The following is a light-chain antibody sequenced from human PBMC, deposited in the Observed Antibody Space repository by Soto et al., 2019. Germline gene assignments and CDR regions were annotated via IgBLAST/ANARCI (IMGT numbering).Light chain of an antibody. CDR1: QSVSSSY. CDR3: QQYVSSPYT. Sequence: EIVLTQSPGTLSLSPGERATLSCRASQSVSSSYLAWYQQKPGQAPRLLIYGASGRATGIPDRFSGSGSGTDFTLTISRLEPEDFAVYYCQQYVSSPYTFGQGTKLEIK. J-gene: IGKJ2*01. CDR2: GAS. V-gene: IGKV3-20*01.